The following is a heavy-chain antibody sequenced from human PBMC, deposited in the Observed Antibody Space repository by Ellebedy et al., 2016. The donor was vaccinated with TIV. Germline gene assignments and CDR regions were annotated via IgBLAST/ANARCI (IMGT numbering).Heavy chain of an antibody. CDR3: ARGRLNIDYRLFDY. D-gene: IGHD2/OR15-2a*01. CDR1: GYTFTSYV. J-gene: IGHJ4*02. V-gene: IGHV1-3*01. Sequence: AASVKVSCKASGYTFTSYVIHWLRQAPGQRLEWVGWINADSRNTQYSENFQGRVTVTTDTSASTAYIELSSLRSEDTAVFYCARGRLNIDYRLFDYWGQGTLVTVSS. CDR2: INADSRNT.